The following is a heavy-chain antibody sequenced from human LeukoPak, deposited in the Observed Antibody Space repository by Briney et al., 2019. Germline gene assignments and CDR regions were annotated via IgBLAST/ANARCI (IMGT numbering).Heavy chain of an antibody. D-gene: IGHD3-22*01. Sequence: GGSLRLSCAASGFTFSSYSMNWVRQAPGKALEWVSSITGSSSYIYYADSVKGRFTISRDNAKNSLYLQMNSLRAEDTAVYYCARGEALATMIVVVNGGFDYWGQGTLVTVSS. J-gene: IGHJ4*02. CDR1: GFTFSSYS. V-gene: IGHV3-21*01. CDR2: ITGSSSYI. CDR3: ARGEALATMIVVVNGGFDY.